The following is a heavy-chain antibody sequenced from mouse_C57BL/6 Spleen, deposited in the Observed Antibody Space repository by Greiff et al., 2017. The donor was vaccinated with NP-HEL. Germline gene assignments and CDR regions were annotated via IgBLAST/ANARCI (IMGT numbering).Heavy chain of an antibody. CDR3: AGEGYAMDY. V-gene: IGHV1-55*01. CDR2: IYPGSGST. J-gene: IGHJ4*01. Sequence: QVQLQQPGAELVQPGASVKMSCKASGYTFTSYWITWVKQRPGQGLEWIGDIYPGSGSTNYNEKFKSKATLTVDTSSSTAYMQRSSLTSEDSAVYYFAGEGYAMDYWGQGTSVTVSS. CDR1: GYTFTSYW.